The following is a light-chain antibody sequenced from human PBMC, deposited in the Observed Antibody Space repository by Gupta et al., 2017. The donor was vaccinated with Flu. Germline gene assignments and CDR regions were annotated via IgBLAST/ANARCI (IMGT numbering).Light chain of an antibody. CDR1: SSDVGTYNR. CDR2: EVS. CDR3: SSYTSSYTYV. J-gene: IGLJ1*01. V-gene: IGLV2-18*02. Sequence: QSALTQPPSVSGSPGQSVTISCTGTSSDVGTYNRVSWYQQPPGTAPKLMIYEVSNRPSGVPDRVSGSKSGNTASLTISGLQGEDEADYYCSSYTSSYTYVFGTGTKVTVL.